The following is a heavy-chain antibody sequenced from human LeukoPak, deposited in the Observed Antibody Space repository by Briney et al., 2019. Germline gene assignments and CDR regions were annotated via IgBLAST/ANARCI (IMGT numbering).Heavy chain of an antibody. CDR2: IFSGGSA. D-gene: IGHD3-10*01. CDR3: ARGRGVNVPFFFDY. V-gene: IGHV3-53*01. Sequence: GGSLRLSCAASGFTVNSNYMSWVRQAPGKGLEWVSVIFSGGSAYYADSVKGRFTISRDNSKNTLYLQMNSLRAEDTAVYYCARGRGVNVPFFFDYWGQGTLVTVPS. CDR1: GFTVNSNY. J-gene: IGHJ4*02.